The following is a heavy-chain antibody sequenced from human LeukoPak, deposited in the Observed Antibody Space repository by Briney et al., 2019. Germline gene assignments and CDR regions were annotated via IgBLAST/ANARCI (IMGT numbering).Heavy chain of an antibody. D-gene: IGHD3-9*01. CDR3: ARGPIFEYFDL. CDR1: GFTFSSYG. V-gene: IGHV3-64*01. J-gene: IGHJ2*01. CDR2: ISSNGGST. Sequence: GGSLRLSCAASGFTFSSYGMHWVRQAPGKGLEYVSAISSNGGSTYYANSVKGRFTISRDNSKNTLYLQMGSLRAEDMAVYYCARGPIFEYFDLWGRGTLVTVSS.